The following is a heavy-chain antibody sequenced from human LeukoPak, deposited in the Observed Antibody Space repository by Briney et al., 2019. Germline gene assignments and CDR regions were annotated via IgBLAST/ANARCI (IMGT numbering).Heavy chain of an antibody. D-gene: IGHD6-19*01. V-gene: IGHV3-48*03. CDR2: ISSSGSTI. Sequence: PGGSLRLSCAASGFTFSSYEMNWVRQAPGKGLEWVSYISSSGSTIYYADSVRGRFTISRDNAKNSLYLQMNSLRAEDTAVYYCARIAVAGLFDYWGQGTLVTVSS. CDR3: ARIAVAGLFDY. CDR1: GFTFSSYE. J-gene: IGHJ4*02.